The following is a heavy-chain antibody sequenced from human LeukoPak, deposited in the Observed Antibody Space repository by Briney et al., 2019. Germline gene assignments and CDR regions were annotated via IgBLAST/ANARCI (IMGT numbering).Heavy chain of an antibody. CDR3: ARHLTRGATTVD. J-gene: IGHJ4*02. V-gene: IGHV4-39*01. D-gene: IGHD1-26*01. CDR2: IYYSGST. Sequence: SETLSLTCTVSGGSISSSSYYWGWIRQPPGKGLEWIGSIYYSGSTYYNPSLKSRVTISVDTSKSQFSLKLSSVTAADTAVYYCARHLTRGATTVDWGQGTLVTVSS. CDR1: GGSISSSSYY.